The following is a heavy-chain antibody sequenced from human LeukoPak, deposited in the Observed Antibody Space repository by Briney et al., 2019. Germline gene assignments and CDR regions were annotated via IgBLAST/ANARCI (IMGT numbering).Heavy chain of an antibody. CDR3: AREGEMGSWFSDAFDI. J-gene: IGHJ3*02. D-gene: IGHD3-10*01. V-gene: IGHV1-69*13. Sequence: GASVKVSCKASGGTFSSYAISWVRQAPGQGLEWMGGIIPIFGTANYAQKFQGRVTITADESTSTAYMELSSLRSEDTAVYYCAREGEMGSWFSDAFDIWGQGTMVTVSS. CDR1: GGTFSSYA. CDR2: IIPIFGTA.